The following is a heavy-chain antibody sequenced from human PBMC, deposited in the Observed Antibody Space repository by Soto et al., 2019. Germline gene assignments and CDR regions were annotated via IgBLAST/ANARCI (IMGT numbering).Heavy chain of an antibody. J-gene: IGHJ6*04. CDR1: GYTFTSYG. V-gene: IGHV1-18*01. CDR3: AGNLGTRDYYYYYGMDV. CDR2: ISAYNGNT. Sequence: GASVKVSCKASGYTFTSYGISWVRQAPGQGLEWMGWISAYNGNTNYAQKLQGRVTMTTDTSTSTAYMELRSLRSDDTAVYYCAGNLGTRDYYYYYGMDVGGKGTTVTVSS.